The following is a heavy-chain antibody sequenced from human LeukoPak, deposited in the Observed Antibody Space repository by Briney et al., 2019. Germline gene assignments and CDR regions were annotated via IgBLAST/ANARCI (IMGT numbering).Heavy chain of an antibody. Sequence: SETLSLTCTVSGGSISSGSYYWSWIRQPAGKGLEWIGRIYTSGSTNYNPSLKSRVTISVDTSKNQFSLKLSSVTAADTAVYYCARDPRPDDSSGYYYESAFDIWGQGTMVTVSS. CDR1: GGSISSGSYY. D-gene: IGHD3-22*01. CDR2: IYTSGST. J-gene: IGHJ3*02. V-gene: IGHV4-61*02. CDR3: ARDPRPDDSSGYYYESAFDI.